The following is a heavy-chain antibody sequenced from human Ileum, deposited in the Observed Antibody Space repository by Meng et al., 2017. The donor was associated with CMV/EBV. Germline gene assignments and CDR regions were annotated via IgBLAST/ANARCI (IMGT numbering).Heavy chain of an antibody. D-gene: IGHD3-22*01. CDR3: TRAYYYDSSGYYDY. J-gene: IGHJ4*02. V-gene: IGHV6-1*01. CDR1: GDSVSSNSFT. Sequence: HQSCTRLVKAPDIHSPPLVNSGDSVSSNSFTWNWIRQSPSRGLEWLGRTYYRSKWYNDYAVSVKSRITINPDTSKNQFSLQLNSMTPEDTAVYYCTRAYYYDSSGYYDYWGQGTLVTVSS. CDR2: TYYRSKWYN.